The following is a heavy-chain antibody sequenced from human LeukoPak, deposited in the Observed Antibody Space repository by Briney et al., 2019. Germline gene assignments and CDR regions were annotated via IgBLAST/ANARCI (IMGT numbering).Heavy chain of an antibody. J-gene: IGHJ4*02. CDR3: ATLYGDYVISDY. Sequence: ASVKVSCKASGYRFTVYYMHWVRQAPGKGLEWMGWINPNSGGTHYAQKFLGRVTMTRDTSINTAYLELSRLTSDDTALYYCATLYGDYVISDYWGQGTLDTVSS. CDR1: GYRFTVYY. CDR2: INPNSGGT. D-gene: IGHD4-17*01. V-gene: IGHV1-2*02.